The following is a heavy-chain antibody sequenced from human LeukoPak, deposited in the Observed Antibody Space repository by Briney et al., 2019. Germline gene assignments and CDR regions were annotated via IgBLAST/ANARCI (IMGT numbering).Heavy chain of an antibody. CDR3: ASQRHHRVAVAGSFDY. J-gene: IGHJ4*02. Sequence: GGSLRLSCAASGFTFSSYAMSWVRQTPGTGLEWLSAISPDGIYIYYADSVKGRFTTSRDNSKNTLYLQMNSLRAEDTAVYFCASQRHHRVAVAGSFDYWGQGNLVSVSP. V-gene: IGHV3-23*01. CDR1: GFTFSSYA. CDR2: ISPDGIYI. D-gene: IGHD6-19*01.